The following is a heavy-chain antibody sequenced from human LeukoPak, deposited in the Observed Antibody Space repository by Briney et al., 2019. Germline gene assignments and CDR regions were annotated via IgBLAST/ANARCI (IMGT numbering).Heavy chain of an antibody. D-gene: IGHD2-2*01. CDR2: IYSSGST. CDR3: AKFNRYCISTSCYPSWFDP. J-gene: IGHJ5*02. V-gene: IGHV4-4*09. Sequence: SETLSLTCTVSGGSISNYYWSWIRQPPGKGPEWIGYIYSSGSTNYNPSLKSRVTISVDTSKNQFSLRLTSVTAADTAVYYCAKFNRYCISTSCYPSWFDPWGQGTLVTVSS. CDR1: GGSISNYY.